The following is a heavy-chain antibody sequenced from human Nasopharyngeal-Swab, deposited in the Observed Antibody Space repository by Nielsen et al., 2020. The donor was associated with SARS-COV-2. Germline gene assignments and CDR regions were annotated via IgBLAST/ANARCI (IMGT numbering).Heavy chain of an antibody. CDR2: INPNSGGT. CDR1: GYTFTDYY. CDR3: ARDNFYNSSGYYSPDY. V-gene: IGHV1-2*06. D-gene: IGHD3-22*01. Sequence: VSVKVSCKASGYTFTDYYIQWVRQAPGQGLEWMGRINPNSGGTNYAQKFQGRVTMTRDTSITTAYMELSRLRSDDTAVYYCARDNFYNSSGYYSPDYWGQGTLVTVSS. J-gene: IGHJ4*02.